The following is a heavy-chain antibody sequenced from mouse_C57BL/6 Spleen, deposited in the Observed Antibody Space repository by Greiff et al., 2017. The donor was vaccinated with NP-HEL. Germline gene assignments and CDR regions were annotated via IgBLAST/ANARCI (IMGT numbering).Heavy chain of an antibody. J-gene: IGHJ2*01. CDR2: ISSGSSTI. CDR1: GFTFSDYG. D-gene: IGHD1-1*01. Sequence: DVMLVESGGGLVKPGGSLKLSCAASGFTFSDYGMHWVRQAPEKGLEWVAYISSGSSTIYYADTVKGRFTISRDNAKNTLFLQMTSLRSEDTAMYYCARGGGYYYGFDYWGQGTTLTVSS. CDR3: ARGGGYYYGFDY. V-gene: IGHV5-17*01.